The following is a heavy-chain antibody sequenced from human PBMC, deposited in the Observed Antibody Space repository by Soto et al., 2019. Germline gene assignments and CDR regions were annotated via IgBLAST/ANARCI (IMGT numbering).Heavy chain of an antibody. CDR2: IKQDGSEK. D-gene: IGHD1-26*01. V-gene: IGHV3-7*03. Sequence: GGSLRLSCAASGFTFSSYWMSWVRQAPGKGLEWVANIKQDGSEKYYVDSVKGRFTISRDNAKNSLYLQMNSLRAEDTAVYYCARGVWELGDAFDIWGQGTMVTVSS. CDR1: GFTFSSYW. J-gene: IGHJ3*02. CDR3: ARGVWELGDAFDI.